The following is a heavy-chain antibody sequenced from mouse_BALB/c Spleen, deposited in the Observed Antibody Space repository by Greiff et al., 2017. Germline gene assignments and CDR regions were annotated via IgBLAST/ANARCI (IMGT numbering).Heavy chain of an antibody. CDR2: ISTYYGDA. Sequence: VQLQQSGAELVRPGVSVKISCKGSGYTFTDYAMHWVKQSHAKSLEWIGVISTYYGDASYNQKFKGKATMTVDKSSSTAYMELARLTSEDSAIYYCASSITTVVEGFAYWGQGTLVTVSA. D-gene: IGHD1-1*01. V-gene: IGHV1S137*01. CDR3: ASSITTVVEGFAY. CDR1: GYTFTDYA. J-gene: IGHJ3*01.